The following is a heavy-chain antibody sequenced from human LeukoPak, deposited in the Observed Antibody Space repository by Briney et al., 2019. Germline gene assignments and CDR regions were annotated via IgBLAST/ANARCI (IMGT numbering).Heavy chain of an antibody. J-gene: IGHJ3*02. CDR3: ARSLEDAFDI. CDR2: INHSGST. V-gene: IGHV4-34*01. D-gene: IGHD5-24*01. CDR1: GGXXXXXX. Sequence: SETLSLTCVVYGGXXXXXXXXXXXXXPGXXLXWIGEINHSGSTNYNPSLKSRVTISVDTSNNQFSLKLSSVTAADTAXYYCARSLEDAFDIWGQGTMVTVSS.